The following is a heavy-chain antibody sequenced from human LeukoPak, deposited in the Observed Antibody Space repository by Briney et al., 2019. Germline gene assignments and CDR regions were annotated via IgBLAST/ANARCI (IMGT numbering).Heavy chain of an antibody. D-gene: IGHD3-10*01. CDR2: FYSDSGST. V-gene: IGHV4-61*01. CDR1: GGSISSGSYY. J-gene: IGHJ4*02. Sequence: SETLSLTCTVSGGSISSGSYYWSWIRQPPGKGLEWIGFFYSDSGSTNYSPSLKSRVAISLDTSKNQFSLKLTSVSAADTAVYYCARGAPVDSVWFGVFSDYFDSWGQGTLVTVSS. CDR3: ARGAPVDSVWFGVFSDYFDS.